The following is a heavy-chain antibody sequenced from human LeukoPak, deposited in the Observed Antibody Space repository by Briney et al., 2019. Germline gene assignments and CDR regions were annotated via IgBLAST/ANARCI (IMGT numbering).Heavy chain of an antibody. Sequence: PSETLSLTCAVYGGSFSGYDWSWIRQPPGRGLEWIGEINHSGSTNYNPSLKSRVTISVDTSKNQFSLKLSSVTAADTAVYYCARGAYDYIWGSYRQYYYFDYWGQGTLVTVSS. CDR3: ARGAYDYIWGSYRQYYYFDY. J-gene: IGHJ4*02. V-gene: IGHV4-34*01. CDR1: GGSFSGYD. D-gene: IGHD3-16*02. CDR2: INHSGST.